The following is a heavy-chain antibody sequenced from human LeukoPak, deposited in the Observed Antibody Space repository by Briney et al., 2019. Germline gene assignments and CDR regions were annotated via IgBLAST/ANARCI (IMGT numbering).Heavy chain of an antibody. D-gene: IGHD3-10*01. CDR3: ARALIGAELWF. V-gene: IGHV4-39*07. Sequence: SETLSLTCTVSGGSISSSSYYWGWIRQPPGKGLEWIGSIYYSGSTYYNPSLKSRVTISVDTSKNQFSLKLSSVTAADTAVYYCARALIGAELWFGDQGTLVTVSS. J-gene: IGHJ4*02. CDR1: GGSISSSSYY. CDR2: IYYSGST.